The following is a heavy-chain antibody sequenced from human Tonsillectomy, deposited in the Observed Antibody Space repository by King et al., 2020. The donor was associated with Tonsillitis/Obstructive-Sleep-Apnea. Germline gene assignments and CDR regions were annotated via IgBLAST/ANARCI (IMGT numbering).Heavy chain of an antibody. Sequence: VQLQESGPGLVKPSETLSLTCTVSGVSVSSDSYYWSWIRQPPGKGLEWIGYIYSSGSTNYNPSLKSRGTISVDPSKNQFSLKLRSVTAADTAVYYCARVCGYCSSTSCYAGWFDPWGQGTLVTVSS. CDR2: IYSSGST. CDR1: GVSVSSDSYY. J-gene: IGHJ5*02. V-gene: IGHV4-61*01. CDR3: ARVCGYCSSTSCYAGWFDP. D-gene: IGHD2-2*03.